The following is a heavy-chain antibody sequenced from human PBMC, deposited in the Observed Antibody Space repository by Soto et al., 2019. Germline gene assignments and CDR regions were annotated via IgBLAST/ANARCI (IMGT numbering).Heavy chain of an antibody. CDR2: IDPSDSYT. V-gene: IGHV5-10-1*01. CDR1: GYSFTSYW. Sequence: GESLKISCKGSGYSFTSYWISWVRQMPGKGLEWMGRIDPSDSYTNYSPSFQGHVTISADKSISTAYLQWSSLKAPDTAMYYCARPTTVTPYYYYGMDVWGQGTTVTVSS. J-gene: IGHJ6*02. D-gene: IGHD4-4*01. CDR3: ARPTTVTPYYYYGMDV.